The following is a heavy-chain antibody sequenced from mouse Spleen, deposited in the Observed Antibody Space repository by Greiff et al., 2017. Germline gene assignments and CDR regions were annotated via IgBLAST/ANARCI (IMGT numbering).Heavy chain of an antibody. CDR3: ARGGDYYGSSYYAMDY. CDR2: INYDGSST. CDR1: GFTFSDYY. V-gene: IGHV5-16*01. J-gene: IGHJ4*01. Sequence: EVKLMESEGGLVQPGSSMKLSCTASGFTFSDYYMAWVRQVPEKGLEWVANINYDGSSTYYLDSLKSRFIISRDNAKNILYLQMSSLKSEDTATYYCARGGDYYGSSYYAMDYWGQGTSVTVSS. D-gene: IGHD1-1*01.